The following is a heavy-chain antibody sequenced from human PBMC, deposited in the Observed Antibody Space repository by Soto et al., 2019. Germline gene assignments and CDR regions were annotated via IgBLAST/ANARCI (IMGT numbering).Heavy chain of an antibody. J-gene: IGHJ5*02. CDR2: ISWNSGSI. CDR3: AKSNGYCSSTSCRSLGCFDP. CDR1: GFTFDDYA. D-gene: IGHD2-2*01. Sequence: EVQLVESGGGLVQPGRSLRLSCAASGFTFDDYAMHWVRQAPGKGLEWVSGISWNSGSIGYADSVKGRFTISRDNAKNALYMQMNSLSTEDTGLYYCAKSNGYCSSTSCRSLGCFDPWGQGTLVTVSS. V-gene: IGHV3-9*01.